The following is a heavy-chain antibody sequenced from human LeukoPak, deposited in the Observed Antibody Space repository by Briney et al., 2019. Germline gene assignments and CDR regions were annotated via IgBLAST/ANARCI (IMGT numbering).Heavy chain of an antibody. CDR3: TRHVGGFDP. J-gene: IGHJ5*02. CDR1: GFTFSSYW. CDR2: INSDGSST. D-gene: IGHD3-10*01. Sequence: GGSLRLSCAASGFTFSSYWMHWVRQAPGKGLVRVSRINSDGSSTSYADSVKGRFTISRDNAKNTLYLQMNSLKTEDTAVYYCTRHVGGFDPWGQGTLVTVSS. V-gene: IGHV3-74*01.